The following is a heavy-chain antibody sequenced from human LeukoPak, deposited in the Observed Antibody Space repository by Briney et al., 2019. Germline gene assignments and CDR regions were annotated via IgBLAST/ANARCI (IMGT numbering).Heavy chain of an antibody. V-gene: IGHV4-38-2*02. Sequence: SETLSLTCAVSGYSISSGYHWGWIRPSPGKGLEWIGIINHSGSTYYNPSLKGRVTISLDTSKNQFSLKLSSVTAADTAVYYCARDPGGSSGWYFDYWGQGTLVTVSS. CDR3: ARDPGGSSGWYFDY. CDR1: GYSISSGYH. CDR2: INHSGST. J-gene: IGHJ4*02. D-gene: IGHD6-19*01.